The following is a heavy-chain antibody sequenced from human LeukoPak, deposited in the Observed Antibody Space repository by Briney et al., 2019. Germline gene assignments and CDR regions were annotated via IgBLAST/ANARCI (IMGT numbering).Heavy chain of an antibody. CDR3: ARHFSGVFVSCDY. J-gene: IGHJ4*02. V-gene: IGHV4-39*01. CDR1: GGSLSSSSYY. CDR2: IYYSGST. D-gene: IGHD3-10*01. Sequence: SETLSLTCTVSGGSLSSSSYYWGWIRQPPGTGLEWIGSIYYSGSTYYNPSLKSRVTISVDTSKNQFSLKLSSVTAADTAVYYCARHFSGVFVSCDYWGQGTLVTVSS.